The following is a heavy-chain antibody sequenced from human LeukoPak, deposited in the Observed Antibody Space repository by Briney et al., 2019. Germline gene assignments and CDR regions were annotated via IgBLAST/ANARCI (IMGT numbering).Heavy chain of an antibody. Sequence: PGGSLRLSCAASGFTFSSYGMHWVRQAPGKGLEWVAVIWYDGSNKYYADSVKGRFTISRDNSKNTLYLQMNSLRAEDTAVYYCAKDGGMATILDYWGQGTLVTVSS. CDR1: GFTFSSYG. D-gene: IGHD5-24*01. CDR3: AKDGGMATILDY. V-gene: IGHV3-30*02. CDR2: IWYDGSNK. J-gene: IGHJ4*02.